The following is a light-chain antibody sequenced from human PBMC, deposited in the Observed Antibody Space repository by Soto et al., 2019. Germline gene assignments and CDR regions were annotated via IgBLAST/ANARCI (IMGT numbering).Light chain of an antibody. CDR2: GAS. CDR3: QQYGSSPRT. J-gene: IGKJ1*01. CDR1: QSVTRN. Sequence: EIVMTQSPATLSVSPGERATLSCRASQSVTRNLAWYQQKPGQAPKLLIYGASSGATGIPDRFSGSGSGTDFTLTISRLEPEDFAVYYCQQYGSSPRTFGQGTKVDIK. V-gene: IGKV3-20*01.